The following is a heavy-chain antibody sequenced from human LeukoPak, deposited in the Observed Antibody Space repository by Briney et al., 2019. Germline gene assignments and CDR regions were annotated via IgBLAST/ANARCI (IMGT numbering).Heavy chain of an antibody. Sequence: PSETLSLTCTVSGGSISSSNYYWGWIRQPPGKGLEWIGSIYYSGSTYYSPSLKSRVTISVDTSKNQFSLRLSSVTTADTAVYYCASNYGSGSSSSNVCDYWGQGTLVTVSS. CDR3: ASNYGSGSSSSNVCDY. D-gene: IGHD3-10*01. CDR2: IYYSGST. V-gene: IGHV4-39*01. J-gene: IGHJ4*02. CDR1: GGSISSSNYY.